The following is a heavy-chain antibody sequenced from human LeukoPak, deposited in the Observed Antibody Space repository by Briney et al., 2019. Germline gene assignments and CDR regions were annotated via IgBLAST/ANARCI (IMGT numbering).Heavy chain of an antibody. CDR3: ARDSARASGGYNLGY. CDR2: IIPIFGTA. CDR1: GGTFSSYA. J-gene: IGHJ4*02. V-gene: IGHV1-69*13. Sequence: GASVKVSCKASGGTFSSYAISWVRQAPGQGLEWMGGIIPIFGTANYAQKFQGRVTITADESTSTAYMELSSLRSEDTAVYYCARDSARASGGYNLGYWGQGTLVTVSS. D-gene: IGHD5-24*01.